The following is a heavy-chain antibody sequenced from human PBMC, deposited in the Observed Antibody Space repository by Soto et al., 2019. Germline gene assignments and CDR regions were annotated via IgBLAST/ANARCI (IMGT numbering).Heavy chain of an antibody. CDR1: ADGSSSLW. Sequence: CQASADGSSSLWFPWVRQMPGDGLEWLGINYPGASDTRYCRLFRGVVTSSADTSIKTTYLQWSSLKASDTAIYYCASSVLVTSTTNYFDLWGQGALVTVSS. CDR2: NYPGASDT. J-gene: IGHJ4*02. V-gene: IGHV5-51*01. D-gene: IGHD2-8*02. CDR3: ASSVLVTSTTNYFDL.